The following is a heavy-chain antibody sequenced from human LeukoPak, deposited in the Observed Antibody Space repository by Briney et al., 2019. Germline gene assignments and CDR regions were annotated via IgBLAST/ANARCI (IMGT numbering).Heavy chain of an antibody. J-gene: IGHJ5*02. CDR3: ASSTVIRYFDRTDKRWFDP. V-gene: IGHV1-46*01. Sequence: GASVKVSCKASGYTFTSYYMHWVRQAPGQGLEWMGIINPSGGSTSYAQKFQGRVTMTRDTSTSTVYMELSSLRSEDTAVYYCASSTVIRYFDRTDKRWFDPWGQGTLVTVSS. CDR1: GYTFTSYY. D-gene: IGHD3-9*01. CDR2: INPSGGST.